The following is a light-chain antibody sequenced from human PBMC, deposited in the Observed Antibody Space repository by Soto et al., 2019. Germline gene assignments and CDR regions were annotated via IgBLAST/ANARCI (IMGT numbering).Light chain of an antibody. CDR2: DVS. CDR1: SCDVGGYNY. J-gene: IGLJ2*01. Sequence: QSVLTQPASVSGSPGQSITISCTGTSCDVGGYNYVSWYQQHPGEAPKLMIYDVSNRPSGVSNRFSGSKSGNTASLPTSGLQAGDEADYYCSSYTSSSSLEVFGGGTQLTVL. V-gene: IGLV2-14*01. CDR3: SSYTSSSSLEV.